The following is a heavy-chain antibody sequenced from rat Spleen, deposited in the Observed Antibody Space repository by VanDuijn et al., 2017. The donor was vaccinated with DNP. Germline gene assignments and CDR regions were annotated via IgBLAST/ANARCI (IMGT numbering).Heavy chain of an antibody. Sequence: EVQLVESGGGLVQPGGSLKLSCSASGFTFSNYYMAWVRQAPTKGLEWVAAISTGGGSAYYPDSMKGRFTISRDNAKNTLYLQMNSLRSEDTATYYCAKAHTYYGYGYYFDYWGQGVMVTVSS. V-gene: IGHV5-25*01. CDR3: AKAHTYYGYGYYFDY. CDR1: GFTFSNYY. D-gene: IGHD1-9*01. J-gene: IGHJ2*01. CDR2: ISTGGGSA.